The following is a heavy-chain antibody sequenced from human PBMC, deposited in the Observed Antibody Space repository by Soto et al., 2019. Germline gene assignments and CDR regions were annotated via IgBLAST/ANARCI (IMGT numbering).Heavy chain of an antibody. Sequence: QVQLVESGGGVVQPGRSLRLSCAASGFTFSSYGMHWVRQAPGKGLEWVAVISYDGSNKYYADSVKGRFTISRDNSKNTLYLQMNSLRAEDTAVYYCAKGLYGSGSYPTYYDYGMDVWGQGTTVTVSS. CDR2: ISYDGSNK. CDR3: AKGLYGSGSYPTYYDYGMDV. V-gene: IGHV3-30*18. CDR1: GFTFSSYG. J-gene: IGHJ6*02. D-gene: IGHD3-10*01.